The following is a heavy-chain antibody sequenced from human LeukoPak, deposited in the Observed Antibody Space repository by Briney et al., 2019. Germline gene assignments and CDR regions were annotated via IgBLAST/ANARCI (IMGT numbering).Heavy chain of an antibody. CDR2: IYPGDSHT. Sequence: PGDSLKISCEGSGYSFTSYWIAWVRQMPGKGLEWMGIIYPGDSHTIYSPSFQGQVTISADKSISTAYLQWSSLKASDTAMYYCARIITLVRGVHNWGQGTLVTVSS. CDR3: ARIITLVRGVHN. D-gene: IGHD3-10*01. J-gene: IGHJ4*02. CDR1: GYSFTSYW. V-gene: IGHV5-51*01.